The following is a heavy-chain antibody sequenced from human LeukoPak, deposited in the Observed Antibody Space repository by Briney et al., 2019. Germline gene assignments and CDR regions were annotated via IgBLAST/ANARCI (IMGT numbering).Heavy chain of an antibody. D-gene: IGHD2-15*01. CDR1: GYIFTRYW. CDR3: ARLYCSGGTCSNYFDF. CDR2: LYPGDSDT. Sequence: GESLKISCKGSGYIFTRYWIAWVRQMPGKGLDWMGILYPGDSDTRYSPSFQGQVTISVDTSISTAYLQWSSLEASDTAMYYCARLYCSGGTCSNYFDFWGQGTLVTVSP. J-gene: IGHJ4*02. V-gene: IGHV5-51*01.